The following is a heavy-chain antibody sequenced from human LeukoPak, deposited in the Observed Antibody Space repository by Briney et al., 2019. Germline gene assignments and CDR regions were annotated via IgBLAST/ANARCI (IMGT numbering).Heavy chain of an antibody. CDR1: GFTFSSYA. D-gene: IGHD3-22*01. Sequence: GGSLRLSCAASGFTFSSYAMYWVRQAPGKGLEWETNIWYDGSNKYYADSVKGRFTISRDNSKNTLYLQMNSLRAEDTAVYYCARGLFNYDNSGLNYWGQGTRVTVSS. CDR3: ARGLFNYDNSGLNY. J-gene: IGHJ4*02. CDR2: IWYDGSNK. V-gene: IGHV3-33*01.